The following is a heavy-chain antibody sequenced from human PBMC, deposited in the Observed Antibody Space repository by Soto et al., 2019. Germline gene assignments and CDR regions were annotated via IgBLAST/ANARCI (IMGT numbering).Heavy chain of an antibody. V-gene: IGHV1-69*01. CDR2: TIPTFGTA. CDR1: GGTFSRYA. Sequence: QVQLVQSGAEVKKPGSSVKVSCKAPGGTFSRYAFSGVRQAPGQGLEGMVGTIPTFGTANYAQKFKGRVTITADEFTRTGYMELSSLRAEDTAVYYCARSQGVSGSLAIYYYYDYGMDVWGQGTTVTVSS. J-gene: IGHJ6*02. D-gene: IGHD5-12*01. CDR3: ARSQGVSGSLAIYYYYDYGMDV.